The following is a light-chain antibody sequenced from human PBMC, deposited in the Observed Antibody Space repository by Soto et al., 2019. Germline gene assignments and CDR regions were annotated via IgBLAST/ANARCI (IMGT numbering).Light chain of an antibody. Sequence: DIQMTQSPSTLSASVGDRVTITCRASQSIGRWLAWYQQKPGKAPKLLIYAASSLQSGVPSRFSGSGSGTDFTLTISSLHPEDFATYSCQQSYNTTWTFGQGTKVDI. V-gene: IGKV1-39*01. J-gene: IGKJ1*01. CDR3: QQSYNTTWT. CDR1: QSIGRW. CDR2: AAS.